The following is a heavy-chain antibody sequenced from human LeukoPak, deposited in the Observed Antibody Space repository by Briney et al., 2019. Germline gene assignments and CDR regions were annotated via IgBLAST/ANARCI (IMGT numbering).Heavy chain of an antibody. CDR2: ISAYNGNT. J-gene: IGHJ5*02. D-gene: IGHD3-9*01. V-gene: IGHV1-18*01. CDR1: GYTFTSYG. CDR3: ARAEQRYYDILTGRKPGCWFDP. Sequence: ASVKVSCKASGYTFTSYGISWVRQAPGQGLEWMGWISAYNGNTNYALKLQGRVTMTTDTSTSTAYMELRSLRSDDTAVYYCARAEQRYYDILTGRKPGCWFDPWGQGTLVTVSS.